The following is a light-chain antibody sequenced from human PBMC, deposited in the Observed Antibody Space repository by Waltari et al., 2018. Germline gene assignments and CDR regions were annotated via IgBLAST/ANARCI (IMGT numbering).Light chain of an antibody. V-gene: IGKV4-1*01. CDR1: QGVLYSSNNNNY. J-gene: IGKJ1*01. CDR3: LQYYSTPPGT. Sequence: DIVMTQSPDSLAVSLGERATIHCKSRQGVLYSSNNNNYLAWYQQKPGQSPKLLIYWASTRESGVPDRFSGSGSGTDFTLTISSLQAEDVAIYYCLQYYSTPPGTFGQGTKVEIK. CDR2: WAS.